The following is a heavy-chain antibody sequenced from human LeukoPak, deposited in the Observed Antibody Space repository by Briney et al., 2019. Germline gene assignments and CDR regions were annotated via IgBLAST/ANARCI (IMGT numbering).Heavy chain of an antibody. CDR3: TITVAMSIDY. CDR1: GFTFSNAW. J-gene: IGHJ4*02. V-gene: IGHV3-15*01. CDR2: IKRKTGGGTT. Sequence: PGGSLRLSCAASGFTFSNAWMSWVRQAPGKGLEWVGRIKRKTGGGTTDYAAPVKGRFTISRDDSKNTLYLQMNSLNIEDTAVYYCTITVAMSIDYWGQGTLVTVSS. D-gene: IGHD5-12*01.